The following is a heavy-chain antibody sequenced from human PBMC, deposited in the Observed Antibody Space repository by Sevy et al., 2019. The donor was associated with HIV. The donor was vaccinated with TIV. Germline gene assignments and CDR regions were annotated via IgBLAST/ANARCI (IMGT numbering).Heavy chain of an antibody. CDR1: GFDFSDYY. V-gene: IGHV3-11*01. D-gene: IGHD3-16*01. CDR2: ISVSSSAK. J-gene: IGHJ4*02. Sequence: GGSLRLSCAASGFDFSDYYMNWIRQTPGKGLEWISYISVSSSAKYYTDSVKGRFAISRDNARNSLYLQMNSLRVEDTAVHFCVGRRYSPAYSWSYHFDYWGQGALVTVSS. CDR3: VGRRYSPAYSWSYHFDY.